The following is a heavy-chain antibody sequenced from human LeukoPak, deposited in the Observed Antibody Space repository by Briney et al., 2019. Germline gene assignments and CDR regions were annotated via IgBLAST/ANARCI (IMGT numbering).Heavy chain of an antibody. D-gene: IGHD5-12*01. Sequence: GGSLRLSCAASGVTFSSYSMNWVRQAPGKGLEWVSSISSSSSYIYYADSVKGRFTISRDNAKNSLYLQMNSLRAEDTAVYYCASEGPGYSGYDSGYWGQGTLVTVSS. CDR1: GVTFSSYS. CDR3: ASEGPGYSGYDSGY. J-gene: IGHJ4*02. V-gene: IGHV3-21*01. CDR2: ISSSSSYI.